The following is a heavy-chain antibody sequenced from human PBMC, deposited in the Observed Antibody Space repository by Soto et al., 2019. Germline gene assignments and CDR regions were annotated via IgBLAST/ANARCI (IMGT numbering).Heavy chain of an antibody. V-gene: IGHV1-69*02. J-gene: IGHJ4*02. CDR3: ARLGFGELLFHPSDY. CDR2: IIPILGIA. CDR1: GGTFSSYT. Sequence: SVKVSCKASGGTFSSYTISLVRQAPGQGLEWMGRIIPILGIANYAQKFQGRVTITADKSTSTAYMELSSPRSEDTAVYYCARLGFGELLFHPSDYWGQGTLVTVSS. D-gene: IGHD3-10*01.